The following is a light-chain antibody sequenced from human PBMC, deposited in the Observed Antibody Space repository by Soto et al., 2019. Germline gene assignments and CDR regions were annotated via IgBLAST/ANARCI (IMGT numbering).Light chain of an antibody. CDR2: EVT. J-gene: IGLJ1*01. CDR3: PSYTSTSTLV. Sequence: QSALTQPASVSGSPGQSITISCTGTSNDVGTHNFVSWYQHHPGKAPKLMIHEVTDRPSGVSNRFSGSKSGNTASLPISVLQAYYQADYYCPSYTSTSTLVFVTGTKVTLL. CDR1: SNDVGTHNF. V-gene: IGLV2-14*01.